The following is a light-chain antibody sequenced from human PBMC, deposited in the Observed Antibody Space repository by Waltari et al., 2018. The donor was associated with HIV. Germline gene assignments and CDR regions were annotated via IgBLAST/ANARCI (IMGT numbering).Light chain of an antibody. CDR3: AAWDDSLGGHHV. J-gene: IGLJ1*01. V-gene: IGLV1-47*01. Sequence: QSVLNQPPSASGTPGQRVTISCSGRSPNIGNNYVHRYQQLPGTDPKLLIYRNNQRPSGVPDRFSGSKSGTSASLAISGLRSEDDADYYCAAWDDSLGGHHVFGTGNKVTVL. CDR1: SPNIGNNY. CDR2: RNN.